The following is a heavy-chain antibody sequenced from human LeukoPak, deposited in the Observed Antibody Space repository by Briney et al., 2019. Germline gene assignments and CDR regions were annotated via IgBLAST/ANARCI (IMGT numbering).Heavy chain of an antibody. CDR3: ARERSTVFDP. J-gene: IGHJ5*02. V-gene: IGHV4-4*07. CDR1: GVSISSYY. Sequence: SETLSLTCTVAGVSISSYYWSWLRQPAGKGLEWVGRIYTSGSTNYNPSLKRRVTMSVDTSKNQFSLKLSSVTAADTAVYYCARERSTVFDPWGQGTLVTVSS. CDR2: IYTSGST. D-gene: IGHD4-11*01.